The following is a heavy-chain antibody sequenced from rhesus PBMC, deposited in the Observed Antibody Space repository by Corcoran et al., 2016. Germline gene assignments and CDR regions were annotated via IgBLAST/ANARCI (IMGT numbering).Heavy chain of an antibody. D-gene: IGHD3-3*01. CDR1: GASISSYW. CDR2: INGNSGST. J-gene: IGHJ5-2*02. Sequence: QVQLQESGPGLVKHSETLSLTCAVSGASISSYWWNWIRQPPGKGREWIGEINGNSGSTNYNPSLKSRVTISKDASKNQFSLKLSSVTAADTAVYYCARATNFWSGYYSLDVWGRGVLVTVSS. CDR3: ARATNFWSGYYSLDV. V-gene: IGHV4-80*01.